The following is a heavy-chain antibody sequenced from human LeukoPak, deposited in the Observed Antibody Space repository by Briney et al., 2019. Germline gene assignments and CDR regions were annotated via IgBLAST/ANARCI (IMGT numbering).Heavy chain of an antibody. V-gene: IGHV1-8*03. Sequence: ASVKVSCKASGYTFTSYDINWVRQATGQGLEWMGWMNPNSGNTGYAQKFQSRVTITRNTSISTAYMELGSLRSEDTAVYYCARGRSFGVVIGYYYYMDVWGKGTTITVSS. CDR3: ARGRSFGVVIGYYYYMDV. CDR2: MNPNSGNT. J-gene: IGHJ6*03. CDR1: GYTFTSYD. D-gene: IGHD3-3*01.